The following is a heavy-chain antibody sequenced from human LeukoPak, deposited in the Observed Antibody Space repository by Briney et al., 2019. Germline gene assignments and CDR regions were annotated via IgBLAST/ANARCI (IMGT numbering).Heavy chain of an antibody. D-gene: IGHD3-22*01. CDR2: IYYSGST. J-gene: IGHJ4*02. CDR3: ARDVSSGRGVDY. V-gene: IGHV4-31*03. Sequence: SETLSLTCTVSGGSISSGGHYWSWIRQHPGKGLEWIGYIYYSGSTYYNPSLKSRVTISVDTSKNQFSLKLSSVTAADTAVYYCARDVSSGRGVDYWGQGTLVTVSS. CDR1: GGSISSGGHY.